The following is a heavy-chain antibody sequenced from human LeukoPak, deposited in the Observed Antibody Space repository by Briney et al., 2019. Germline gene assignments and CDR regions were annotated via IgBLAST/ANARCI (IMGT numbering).Heavy chain of an antibody. V-gene: IGHV1-2*06. CDR1: GYTFTGYY. J-gene: IGHJ4*02. CDR2: INPNSGGT. Sequence: ASVKVSCKASGYTFTGYYMHWVRQAPGQGLEWMGRINPNSGGTNYAQKFQGRVTMTRDTSISTAYMELSRLRSDDTAGYYCARPYGSGSYYSDYWGQGTLVTVSS. CDR3: ARPYGSGSYYSDY. D-gene: IGHD3-10*01.